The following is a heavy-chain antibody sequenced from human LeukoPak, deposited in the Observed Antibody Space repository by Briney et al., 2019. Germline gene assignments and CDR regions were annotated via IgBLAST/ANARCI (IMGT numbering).Heavy chain of an antibody. J-gene: IGHJ5*02. D-gene: IGHD6-19*01. CDR3: ARRPYSSDWYGGWFDP. V-gene: IGHV4-59*12. Sequence: PSETLSLTCTVSGGSISSYYWSWIRQPPGKGLEWIGYIYYSGSTNYNPSLKSRVTISVDTSKNQFSLKLSSVTAADTAVYYCARRPYSSDWYGGWFDPWGQGTLVTVSS. CDR1: GGSISSYY. CDR2: IYYSGST.